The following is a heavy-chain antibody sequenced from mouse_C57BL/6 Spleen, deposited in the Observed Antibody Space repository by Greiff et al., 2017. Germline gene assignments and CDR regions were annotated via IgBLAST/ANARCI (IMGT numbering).Heavy chain of an antibody. J-gene: IGHJ4*01. CDR3: ARGLRDGFGAMDY. CDR1: GYTFTDYN. V-gene: IGHV1-18*01. Sequence: EVQLQESGPELVKPGASVKIPCKASGYTFTDYNMAWVKQSHGKSLEWIGDINPNNGGTIYNQKFKGKATLTVDKSSSTAYMELRSLTSEDTAVYDCARGLRDGFGAMDYWGQGTSVTVSS. CDR2: INPNNGGT. D-gene: IGHD2-3*01.